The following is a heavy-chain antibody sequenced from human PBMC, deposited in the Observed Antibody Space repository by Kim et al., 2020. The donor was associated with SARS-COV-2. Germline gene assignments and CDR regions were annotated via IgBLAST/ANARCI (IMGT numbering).Heavy chain of an antibody. D-gene: IGHD3-22*01. J-gene: IGHJ3*02. CDR1: GYTFTGYY. V-gene: IGHV1-2*02. Sequence: ASVKVSCKASGYTFTGYYMHWVRQAPGQGLEWMGWINPNSGGTNYAQKFQGRVTMTRDTSISTAYMELSRLRSDDTAVYYCARDFYGGYSIDAFDIWGQGTMVTVSS. CDR2: INPNSGGT. CDR3: ARDFYGGYSIDAFDI.